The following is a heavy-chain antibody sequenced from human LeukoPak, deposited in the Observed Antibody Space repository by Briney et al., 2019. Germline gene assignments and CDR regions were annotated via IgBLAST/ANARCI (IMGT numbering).Heavy chain of an antibody. J-gene: IGHJ3*02. V-gene: IGHV3-21*01. Sequence: PGGSLRLSCAASGFTFSTYNMNWVRQAPGKGPEWVSSISTRSNYIYYADSVKGRFTISRDNAKNSLYLQMNSLRVEDTDVYYCARDVGAAAPDAFDIWGQGTMVTVSS. D-gene: IGHD1-26*01. CDR1: GFTFSTYN. CDR2: ISTRSNYI. CDR3: ARDVGAAAPDAFDI.